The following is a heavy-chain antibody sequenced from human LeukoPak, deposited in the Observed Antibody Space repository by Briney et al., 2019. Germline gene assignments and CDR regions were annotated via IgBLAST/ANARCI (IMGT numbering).Heavy chain of an antibody. CDR2: ISGYNGNP. CDR3: ARRRYTSGWYYDAFDI. D-gene: IGHD6-19*01. V-gene: IGHV1-18*01. Sequence: ASVKVSCKASGYTFTSYDINWVRQAPGQGLEWMGWISGYNGNPTYAQKFQGRVTMITDTSTSTAYMELRSLRSEDTAVYYCARRRYTSGWYYDAFDIWGQGTMVTVSS. J-gene: IGHJ3*02. CDR1: GYTFTSYD.